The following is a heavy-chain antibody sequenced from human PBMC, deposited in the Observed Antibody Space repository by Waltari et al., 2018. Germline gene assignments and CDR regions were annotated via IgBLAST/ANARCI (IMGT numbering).Heavy chain of an antibody. D-gene: IGHD2-2*01. V-gene: IGHV4-59*01. Sequence: QVQLQESGPGLVKPSETLSLTCTVSGGSISSYYWSWIRQPPGKGLEWIGYIYYSGSTTYTPSLKSRGTISVDTSKNQFSLKLSSVTAADTAVYYCARDIPYCSSTSCHYGGAFDIWGQGTMVTVSS. J-gene: IGHJ3*02. CDR3: ARDIPYCSSTSCHYGGAFDI. CDR2: IYYSGST. CDR1: GGSISSYY.